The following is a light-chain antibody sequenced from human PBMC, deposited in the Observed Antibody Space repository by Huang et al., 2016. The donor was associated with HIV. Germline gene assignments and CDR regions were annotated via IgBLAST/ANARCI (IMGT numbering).Light chain of an antibody. CDR3: QQYHNLPYT. V-gene: IGKV3-15*01. CDR2: GAS. CDR1: QSVATN. J-gene: IGKJ2*01. Sequence: EIIMTQSPATLSLSPGEGASLSCRANQSVATNLAWYLHRPGQSPRILIFGASTRASGLPGRFSGRGSGTQFTLTVSGLQSEDFAVYYCQQYHNLPYTFGQGTKLEI.